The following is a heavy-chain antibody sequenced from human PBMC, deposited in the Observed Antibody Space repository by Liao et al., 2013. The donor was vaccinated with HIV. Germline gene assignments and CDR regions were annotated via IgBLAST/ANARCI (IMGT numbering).Heavy chain of an antibody. CDR2: ISASGTA. CDR1: GGSISDFY. J-gene: IGHJ3*02. D-gene: IGHD4-23*01. Sequence: QVHLQESGPRLVKPSETLSLTCTVSGGSISDFYWSWTRQAAGKGLQWIGRISASGTADYNPSLQSRATMSLDTSKNQVSLTLISVTAADTAVYYCARWDFGGNSAFDIWGQGTLVTVSS. CDR3: ARWDFGGNSAFDI. V-gene: IGHV4-4*07.